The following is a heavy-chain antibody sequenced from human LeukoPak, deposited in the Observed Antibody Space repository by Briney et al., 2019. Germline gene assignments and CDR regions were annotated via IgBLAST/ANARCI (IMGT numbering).Heavy chain of an antibody. D-gene: IGHD2-2*01. Sequence: PGGSLRLSCAASGFTFGSYSMHWVRQAPGKGLEWVAVISYDGYEKNYGDPVKGRFTISRENFKSTLFLQMNSLRAEDTAVYYCARDKNAYHSFDSWGQGTLVTVSS. CDR1: GFTFGSYS. J-gene: IGHJ4*02. CDR3: ARDKNAYHSFDS. CDR2: ISYDGYEK. V-gene: IGHV3-30-3*01.